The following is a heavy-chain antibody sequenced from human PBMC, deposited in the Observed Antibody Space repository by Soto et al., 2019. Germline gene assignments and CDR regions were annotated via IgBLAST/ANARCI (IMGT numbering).Heavy chain of an antibody. CDR3: AKDRRAGGNYGFYSDF. CDR1: GFTFSSNG. D-gene: IGHD1-7*01. J-gene: IGHJ4*02. CDR2: ISATGAGT. V-gene: IGHV3-23*01. Sequence: EVQLLESGGGLVQPGGSLRLSCAASGFTFSSNGMTWVRQAPGKGLEWVSFISATGAGTYYADSVTGRFTISRDNSKNTLYLQMTSLRADDTAVYYCAKDRRAGGNYGFYSDFWGQGALVIVSS.